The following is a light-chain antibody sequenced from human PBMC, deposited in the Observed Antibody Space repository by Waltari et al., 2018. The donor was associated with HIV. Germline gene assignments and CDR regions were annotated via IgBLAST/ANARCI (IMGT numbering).Light chain of an antibody. Sequence: QSALTQPASVSGSPGQSITISCTGHSTAITSPHFIPWYQQLPGKAPILLIYEVSHRPAGIPDRFSASKSGNTASLTVSGLQAEDEADYYCASYTTSDFLLFGGGTKLTVL. CDR3: ASYTTSDFLL. J-gene: IGLJ3*02. V-gene: IGLV2-14*01. CDR1: STAITSPHF. CDR2: EVS.